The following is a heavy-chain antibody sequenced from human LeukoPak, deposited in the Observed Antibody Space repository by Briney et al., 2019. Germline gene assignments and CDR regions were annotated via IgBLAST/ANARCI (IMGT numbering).Heavy chain of an antibody. Sequence: TGGSLRLSCAASGFTFSSYSMNWVRQAPGKGLEWVSSISSSSSYIYYADSVKGRFTISRDNSKNTLYLQMNSLRAEDTAVYYCAKGSINIVVAQFDAFDIWGQGTMVTVSS. CDR2: ISSSSSYI. V-gene: IGHV3-21*04. J-gene: IGHJ3*02. CDR1: GFTFSSYS. D-gene: IGHD2-21*01. CDR3: AKGSINIVVAQFDAFDI.